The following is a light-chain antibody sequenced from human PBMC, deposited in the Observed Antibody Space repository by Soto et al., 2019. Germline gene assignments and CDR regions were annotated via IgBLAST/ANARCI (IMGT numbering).Light chain of an antibody. CDR2: DAS. V-gene: IGKV3-11*01. CDR3: QQRSNWPIT. Sequence: EIVLTQSPATLSLSPGERATLSCRTSQSVSKYFAWYQQKPGRAPRLLIYDASSRATGNPARFIGSGSGTDFTLTISSIEPKDFAIYYCQQRSNWPITFGQGTRLEIK. J-gene: IGKJ5*01. CDR1: QSVSKY.